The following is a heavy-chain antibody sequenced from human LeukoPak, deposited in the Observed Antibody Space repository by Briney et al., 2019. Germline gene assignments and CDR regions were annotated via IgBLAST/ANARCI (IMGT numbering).Heavy chain of an antibody. J-gene: IGHJ6*03. Sequence: SETLSLTCTVSGGSISSGSYYWSWIRQPAGKGLEWIGRIYTSGSTNYNPSLKSRVTISVDTSKNQFSLKLNSVTAADTAVYYCASFYCSGGSCYQYFSYYYMDVWGKGTTVTISS. CDR2: IYTSGST. D-gene: IGHD2-15*01. CDR1: GGSISSGSYY. V-gene: IGHV4-61*02. CDR3: ASFYCSGGSCYQYFSYYYMDV.